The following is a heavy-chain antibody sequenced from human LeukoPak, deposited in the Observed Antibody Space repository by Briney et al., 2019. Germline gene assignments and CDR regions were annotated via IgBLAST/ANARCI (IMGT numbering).Heavy chain of an antibody. D-gene: IGHD3-10*01. J-gene: IGHJ4*02. Sequence: GGSLRLSCAASGFSVSDYSISWIRQSPGKGPEWISYVMSGRGSTNYADSVKGRFTISRDNAKNAVALQLDGLRADDTAVYFCTRERRGSYYAFESWGQGTLVTVSS. CDR3: TRERRGSYYAFES. V-gene: IGHV3-11*05. CDR1: GFSVSDYS. CDR2: VMSGRGST.